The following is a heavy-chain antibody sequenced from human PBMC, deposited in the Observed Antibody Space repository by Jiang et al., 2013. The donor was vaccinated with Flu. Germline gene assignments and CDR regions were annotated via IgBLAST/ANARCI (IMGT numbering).Heavy chain of an antibody. Sequence: SLTCTVSGGSISSYYWSWIRQPPGKGLEWIGYIYYSGSTNYNPSLKSRVTISVDTSKNQFSLKLSSVTAADTAVYYCARAVGYCSSTSCPDGGMDVWGQGTTVTVSS. D-gene: IGHD2-2*01. V-gene: IGHV4-59*13. CDR3: ARAVGYCSSTSCPDGGMDV. CDR1: GGSISSYY. J-gene: IGHJ6*02. CDR2: IYYSGST.